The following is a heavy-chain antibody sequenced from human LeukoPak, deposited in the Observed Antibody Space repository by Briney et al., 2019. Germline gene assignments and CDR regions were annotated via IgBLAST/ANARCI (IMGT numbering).Heavy chain of an antibody. CDR2: IYYSGST. J-gene: IGHJ4*02. V-gene: IGHV4-59*01. D-gene: IGHD5-18*01. CDR1: GGSISSYY. CDR3: ARVNTAMVQRSYYFDY. Sequence: SSETLSPTCTVSGGSISSYYWSWIRQPPGKGLEWIGYIYYSGSTNYNPSLKSRVTISVDTSKNQFSLKLSSVTAADTAVYYCARVNTAMVQRSYYFDYWGQGTLVTVSS.